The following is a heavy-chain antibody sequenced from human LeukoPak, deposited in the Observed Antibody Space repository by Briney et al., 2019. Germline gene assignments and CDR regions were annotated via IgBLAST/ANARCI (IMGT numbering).Heavy chain of an antibody. CDR1: GYSFTSYW. CDR3: ARLLANWYFDL. CDR2: YPGESDS. V-gene: IGHV5-51*01. J-gene: IGHJ2*01. Sequence: GESLKISCKGSGYSFTSYWIGWVRQMPGKGLEGMGIYPGESDSRYTPTLQGQVTLSAEKSTSTTYLQWSSLKATDTAMYYCARLLANWYFDLWGRGTLVTVSS.